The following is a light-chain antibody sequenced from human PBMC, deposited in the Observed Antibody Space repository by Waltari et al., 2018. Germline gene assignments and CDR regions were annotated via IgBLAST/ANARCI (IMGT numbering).Light chain of an antibody. CDR2: HAS. CDR1: PSIGLS. V-gene: IGKV3-15*01. Sequence: ETVVTQSPATLSVSPGERATLPCRTSPSIGLSLAWYQQKPGQAPRLLIYHASTRATGVPARFSGSGSETEFTLTISSLQSEDFAVYYCQQYNNWPPGTFGQGTKVEI. CDR3: QQYNNWPPGT. J-gene: IGKJ1*01.